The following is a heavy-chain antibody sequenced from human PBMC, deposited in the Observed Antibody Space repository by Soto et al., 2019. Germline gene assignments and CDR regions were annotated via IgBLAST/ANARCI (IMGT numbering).Heavy chain of an antibody. D-gene: IGHD4-17*01. J-gene: IGHJ4*02. CDR1: GGSISRSSYY. Sequence: QLQLQQSGPGLVKPSDTLSLTCTVSGGSISRSSYYWGWIRQPPGKGLEWIGSIYYSGSTYYNPSLKSRVTISVDTSKNELALRLNSVTAADTALYYCASRPPTVTIYPFDFWGKGTLVTVAS. CDR2: IYYSGST. V-gene: IGHV4-39*01. CDR3: ASRPPTVTIYPFDF.